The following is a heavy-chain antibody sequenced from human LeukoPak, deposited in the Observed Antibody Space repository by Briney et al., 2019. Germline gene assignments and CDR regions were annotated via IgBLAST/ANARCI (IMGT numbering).Heavy chain of an antibody. J-gene: IGHJ6*03. Sequence: NSGGSLRLSCVVSGFTFSSHSVNWVRQAPGKGLEWVLSITTSNYIFYAESVKGRFTVSRDNSTNRLYLQMNSLRPEDTAVYYCAKGGAATMRDGYNYYYYYMEVWGRGTTVTVSS. CDR1: GFTFSSHS. D-gene: IGHD5-24*01. CDR2: ITTSNYI. CDR3: AKGGAATMRDGYNYYYYYMEV. V-gene: IGHV3-21*04.